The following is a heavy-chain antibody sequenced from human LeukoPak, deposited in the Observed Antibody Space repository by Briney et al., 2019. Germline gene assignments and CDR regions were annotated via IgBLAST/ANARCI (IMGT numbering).Heavy chain of an antibody. CDR2: IYYSGST. CDR1: GGSISSSSYY. V-gene: IGHV4-39*07. J-gene: IGHJ5*02. D-gene: IGHD1-26*01. Sequence: SETLSLTCTVSGGSISSSSYYWGWIRQPPGKGLEWIGSIYYSGSTYYNPSLKSRVTTSVDTSKNQFSLKLSSVTAADTAVYYCARGQGATVPQVGKNWFDPWGQGTRVAVSS. CDR3: ARGQGATVPQVGKNWFDP.